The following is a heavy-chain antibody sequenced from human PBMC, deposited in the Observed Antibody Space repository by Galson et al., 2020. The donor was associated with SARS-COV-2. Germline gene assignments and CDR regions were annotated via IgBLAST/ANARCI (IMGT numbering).Heavy chain of an antibody. J-gene: IGHJ6*02. CDR2: IYKSGNT. CDR1: GGSISSGNYY. D-gene: IGHD3-3*01. V-gene: IGHV4-61*02. CDR3: ARGNSPCVTSFGIVTDPCGMDV. Sequence: SETLSLTCTVSGGSISSGNYYWSWIRQPAGKGLEWIGRIYKSGNTNYNPSLWSQVTISVDTSKNQFSLKLRSVTAADTAVYYCARGNSPCVTSFGIVTDPCGMDVWGQGTAVTVSS.